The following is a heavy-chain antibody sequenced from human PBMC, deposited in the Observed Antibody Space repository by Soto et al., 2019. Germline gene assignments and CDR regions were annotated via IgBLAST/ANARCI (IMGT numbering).Heavy chain of an antibody. CDR3: ARLVVVVAATHPWFDP. J-gene: IGHJ5*02. D-gene: IGHD2-15*01. V-gene: IGHV4-59*08. Sequence: SETQSLTYTVSGGSISSYYGSWIRQPPGKGLEWIGYIYYSGSTNYNPSLKSRVTISVDTSKNQFSLKLSSVTAADTAVYYCARLVVVVAATHPWFDPWGQGTLVTVSS. CDR1: GGSISSYY. CDR2: IYYSGST.